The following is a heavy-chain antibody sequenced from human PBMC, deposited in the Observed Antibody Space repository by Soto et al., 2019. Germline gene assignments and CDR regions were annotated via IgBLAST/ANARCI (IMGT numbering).Heavy chain of an antibody. J-gene: IGHJ6*02. CDR3: ARDVTTVVTDYGMDV. V-gene: IGHV1-3*01. Sequence: ASSKIARKSFGDTVYISAMAGSLKTPGQRLEWMGWINAGNGNTKYSQKFQGRVTITRDTSASTAYMELSSLRSEDTAVYYCARDVTTVVTDYGMDVWGQGTMVSVSS. CDR1: GDTVYISA. D-gene: IGHD4-17*01. CDR2: INAGNGNT.